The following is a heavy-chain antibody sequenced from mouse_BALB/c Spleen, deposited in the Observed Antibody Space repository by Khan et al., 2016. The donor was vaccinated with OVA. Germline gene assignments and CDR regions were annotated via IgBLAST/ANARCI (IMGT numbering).Heavy chain of an antibody. CDR1: GYTFTSYW. J-gene: IGHJ4*01. CDR2: IGPGSSNT. Sequence: DLVKPGTSVKLYCKASGYTFTSYWINWIKQRPGQGLEWIGRIGPGSSNTYYNEMFKGKAALTVDTSSSTAYIQLSSLSYEDSAVYFGARENYYGRSCYAMDYWGQGTSVTVSS. V-gene: IGHV1S41*01. CDR3: ARENYYGRSCYAMDY. D-gene: IGHD1-1*01.